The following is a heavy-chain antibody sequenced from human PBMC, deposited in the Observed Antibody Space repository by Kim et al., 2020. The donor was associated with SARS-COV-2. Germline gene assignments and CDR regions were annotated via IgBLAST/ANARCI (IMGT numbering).Heavy chain of an antibody. CDR1: GFTFSSYA. Sequence: GGSLRLSCAASGFTFSSYAMSWVRQAPGKGLEWVSAIRGSGGSTYYADSEKGRFTISRDNSKNTLYLQMNSLRAEDTAVYYCAKGPYDFWSGSYYFDYWGQGTLVTVSS. CDR3: AKGPYDFWSGSYYFDY. CDR2: IRGSGGST. D-gene: IGHD3-3*01. V-gene: IGHV3-23*01. J-gene: IGHJ4*02.